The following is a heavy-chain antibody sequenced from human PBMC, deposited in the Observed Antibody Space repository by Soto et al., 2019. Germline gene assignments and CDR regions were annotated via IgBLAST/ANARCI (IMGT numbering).Heavy chain of an antibody. CDR2: IYPGDSDT. V-gene: IGHV5-51*01. J-gene: IGHJ6*02. CDR3: ARLGRSSCYYRGNYYYYGMDV. D-gene: IGHD3-22*01. CDR1: GSHFARYL. Sequence: PWEFLTIPRKSAGSHFARYLIGLVRQVPGKGVEWMGIIYPGDSDTRYSPSFQGQVTISADKSISPAYLQWRSLKGPDNGRYYRARLGRSSCYYRGNYYYYGMDVWGQGTTVTVSS.